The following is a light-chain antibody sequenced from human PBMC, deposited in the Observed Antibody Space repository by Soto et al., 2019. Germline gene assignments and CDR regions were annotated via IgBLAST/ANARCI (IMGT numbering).Light chain of an antibody. CDR1: ESISTW. V-gene: IGKV1-5*03. Sequence: DIHMTQCPSTLSASVGDRVTISCRASESISTWLAWYQQKPGKAPKLLIYKASSLESGVPSRFSGSGSGTEFTLTITSLQPDDFATYYCQQYNSYSRTFGQGTKV. J-gene: IGKJ1*01. CDR2: KAS. CDR3: QQYNSYSRT.